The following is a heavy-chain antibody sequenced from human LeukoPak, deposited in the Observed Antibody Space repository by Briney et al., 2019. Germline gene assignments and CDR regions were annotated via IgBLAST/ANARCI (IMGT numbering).Heavy chain of an antibody. CDR2: INSDGSST. Sequence: GGSLRLSCAASGFTFSSYWMHWVRQAPGKGLVWVSRINSDGSSTSYADSVKGRFTISRDDSTNTLYLQMNSLRAEDTAVYYCARSVGGGVSGTGDWFEPWGQGTLVIVSS. CDR3: ARSVGGGVSGTGDWFEP. D-gene: IGHD1-26*01. CDR1: GFTFSSYW. J-gene: IGHJ5*02. V-gene: IGHV3-74*01.